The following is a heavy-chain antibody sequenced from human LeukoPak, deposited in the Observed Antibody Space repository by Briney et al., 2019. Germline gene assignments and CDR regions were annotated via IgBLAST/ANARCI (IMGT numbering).Heavy chain of an antibody. CDR3: ARHKSDYVWGSYRESDY. CDR2: IYPGDSDT. J-gene: IGHJ4*02. Sequence: GESLKISCKGSGYSFTSYWIDWVRQMPGKGLEWMGIIYPGDSDTRYSPSFQGQVTISADKSISTAYLQWSSLKASDTAMYYCARHKSDYVWGSYRESDYWGQGTLVTISS. D-gene: IGHD3-16*02. CDR1: GYSFTSYW. V-gene: IGHV5-51*01.